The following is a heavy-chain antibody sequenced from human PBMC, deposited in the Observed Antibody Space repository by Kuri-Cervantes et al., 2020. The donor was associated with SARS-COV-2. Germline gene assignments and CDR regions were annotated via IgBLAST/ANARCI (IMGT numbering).Heavy chain of an antibody. J-gene: IGHJ4*02. V-gene: IGHV3-73*01. D-gene: IGHD6-13*01. CDR3: TTAGATYYGDN. CDR1: GFAFSGSS. CDR2: IKNKANSYAT. Sequence: GGSLRLSCAASGFAFSGSSIHWVRQASGKGLEWVGRIKNKANSYATAYAASVKGRFTVSRDDSKNTAYLQMNSLNTEDTALYYCTTAGATYYGDNWGQGTLVTVSS.